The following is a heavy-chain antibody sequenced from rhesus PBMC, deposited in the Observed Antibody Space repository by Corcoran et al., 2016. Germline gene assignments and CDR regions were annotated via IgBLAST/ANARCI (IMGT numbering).Heavy chain of an antibody. CDR2: IGGSTGST. CDR1: GGSISSSNW. CDR3: ARRLSGVGYCSGGVCYGRRDFDC. Sequence: QVQLQESGPGLVKPSETLSLTCAVSGGSISSSNWWNWIRQPPGKGLEWIGNIGGSTGSTSYHPTLKSRVAISKDTSKNQFSLKRGSVTAADTAVYYCARRLSGVGYCSGGVCYGRRDFDCWGQGVLVTVSS. J-gene: IGHJ4*01. D-gene: IGHD2-8*01. V-gene: IGHV4-65*02.